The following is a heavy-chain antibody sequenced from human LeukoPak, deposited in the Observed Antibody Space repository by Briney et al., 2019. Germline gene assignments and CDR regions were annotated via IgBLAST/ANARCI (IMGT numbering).Heavy chain of an antibody. J-gene: IGHJ6*03. CDR3: ARANSVGATLYYYYYYMDV. CDR2: IYYSGST. V-gene: IGHV4-39*07. Sequence: PSETLSLTCIVSGGSISSSSYYWGWIRQPPGKGLEWIGSIYYSGSTYYNPSLKSRVTTSVDTSKNQFSLKLSSVTAADTAVYYCARANSVGATLYYYYYYMDVWGKGTTVTVSS. D-gene: IGHD1-26*01. CDR1: GGSISSSSYY.